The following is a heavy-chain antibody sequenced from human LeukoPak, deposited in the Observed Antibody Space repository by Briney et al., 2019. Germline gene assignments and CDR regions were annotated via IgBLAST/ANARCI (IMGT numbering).Heavy chain of an antibody. CDR1: GFTFSSYA. CDR3: ARDGGGYSYGGFDY. CDR2: IYYSGST. D-gene: IGHD5-18*01. J-gene: IGHJ4*02. V-gene: IGHV4-31*02. Sequence: LRLSCAASGFTFSSYAMSWIRQHPGKGLEWIGYIYYSGSTYYNPSLKSRVTISVDTSKNQFSLKLSSVTAADTAVYYCARDGGGYSYGGFDYWGQGTLVTVSS.